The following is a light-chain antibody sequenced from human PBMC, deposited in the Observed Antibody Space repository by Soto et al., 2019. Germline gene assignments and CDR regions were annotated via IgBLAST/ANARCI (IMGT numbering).Light chain of an antibody. V-gene: IGKV1-5*01. CDR1: QSISSW. CDR2: EAS. Sequence: DIQMTQSPSTLSASVGDRITITCRASQSISSWLAWYQQKPGKAPKLLIYEASTLEGGVPSRFSGSGPGTEFTLTISSLQPDDVAAGDCQQDNGFSLFGGGTKVEIK. J-gene: IGKJ4*01. CDR3: QQDNGFSL.